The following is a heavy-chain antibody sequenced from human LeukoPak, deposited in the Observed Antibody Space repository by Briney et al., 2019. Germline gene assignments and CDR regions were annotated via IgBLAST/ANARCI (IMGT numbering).Heavy chain of an antibody. V-gene: IGHV3-9*01. CDR2: IRWNSGTI. D-gene: IGHD2-2*02. J-gene: IGHJ6*02. Sequence: PGRSLRLSCAASGFTFYDYAMRWVRHAPGKGVEWVSGIRWNSGTIGYADSVKGRFTISRDNAKNSLYLQMNSLRAEDTALYYCAKAVDQLLYNYYYAMDVWGQGTTVTVSS. CDR3: AKAVDQLLYNYYYAMDV. CDR1: GFTFYDYA.